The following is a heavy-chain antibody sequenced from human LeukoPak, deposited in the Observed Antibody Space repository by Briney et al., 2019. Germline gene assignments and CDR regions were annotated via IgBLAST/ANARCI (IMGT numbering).Heavy chain of an antibody. CDR2: INRDGSER. V-gene: IGHV3-7*03. CDR1: GFTISSYW. J-gene: IGHJ6*02. CDR3: ARRNAMDV. Sequence: PGGSLRLSCAASGFTISSYWMSWVRQAPGKGLEWVANINRDGSERYYVDSVKGRFTISRDDAKSSLYLQMNSLRAEDTAVYYCARRNAMDVWGQGPRSSFS.